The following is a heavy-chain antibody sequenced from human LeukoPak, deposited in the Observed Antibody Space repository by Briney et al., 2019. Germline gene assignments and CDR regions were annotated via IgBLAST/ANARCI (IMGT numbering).Heavy chain of an antibody. Sequence: PSETLSLTCTVSGGSVSSYYWSWIRQPPGKGLEWIGYVYHSGSTNYNPALKSRVTISLDTSENQFSLKQSSVTAADTAVYYCAREANSPTARYWYFDLWGRGTLVTVSS. CDR3: AREANSPTARYWYFDL. D-gene: IGHD4-23*01. V-gene: IGHV4-59*02. J-gene: IGHJ2*01. CDR2: VYHSGST. CDR1: GGSVSSYY.